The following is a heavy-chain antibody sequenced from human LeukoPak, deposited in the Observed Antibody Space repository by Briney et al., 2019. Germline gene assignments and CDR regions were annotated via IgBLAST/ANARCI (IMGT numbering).Heavy chain of an antibody. J-gene: IGHJ3*02. V-gene: IGHV3-23*01. CDR2: IKGSGANT. Sequence: GSLRLSCAASGFTVSSNEMSWVRQAPGKGLEWVSSIKGSGANTYYADSVQGRFTISRDNSKNTLYLQMNSLRAEDTAIYYCAKDPNGDYIGAFDIWGQGTMVTVSS. CDR1: GFTVSSNE. CDR3: AKDPNGDYIGAFDI. D-gene: IGHD4-17*01.